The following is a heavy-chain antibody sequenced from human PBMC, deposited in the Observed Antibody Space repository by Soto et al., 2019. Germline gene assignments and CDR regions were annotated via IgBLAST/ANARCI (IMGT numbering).Heavy chain of an antibody. D-gene: IGHD1-26*01. CDR1: GFTFGDYA. J-gene: IGHJ4*02. Sequence: EVQLVESGGGLVQPGRSLTLSCTTSGFTFGDYAMSWFRQAPGKGLEWVGFIRSKAYGETTEYAASVKGRFTFSRDDSKNIAYLQMNSLKIDDTAVYYCTRGREWELLLSHYWGQGALVTVSS. CDR3: TRGREWELLLSHY. CDR2: IRSKAYGETT. V-gene: IGHV3-49*03.